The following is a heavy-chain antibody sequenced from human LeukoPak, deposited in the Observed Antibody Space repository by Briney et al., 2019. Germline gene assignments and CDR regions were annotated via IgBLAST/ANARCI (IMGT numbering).Heavy chain of an antibody. V-gene: IGHV3-23*01. CDR1: GFTFSSYA. Sequence: PGGSLRLSCADSGFTFSSYAMSWVRQAPGKGLEWVSAISSGGGSTYYADSVKGRFTISRDDSKNTLYLQLKSLRAEDTAVYYCARSSGWYGVSWGQGTLVTVSS. CDR3: ARSSGWYGVS. J-gene: IGHJ4*02. D-gene: IGHD6-19*01. CDR2: ISSGGGST.